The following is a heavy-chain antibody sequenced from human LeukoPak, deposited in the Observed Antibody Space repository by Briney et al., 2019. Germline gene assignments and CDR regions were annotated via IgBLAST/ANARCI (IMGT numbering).Heavy chain of an antibody. J-gene: IGHJ4*02. CDR1: GFPFTTYN. CDR3: ARDITSDEDGDSLDC. Sequence: GGSLRLSCAVSGFPFTTYNMNWVRQAPGKGLEWVSYINSSSSTIYYADSVKGRFTISRDNSKNTLYLQMNSLRAEDTAVYYCARDITSDEDGDSLDCWGQGTLVTVSS. D-gene: IGHD4-17*01. V-gene: IGHV3-48*01. CDR2: INSSSSTI.